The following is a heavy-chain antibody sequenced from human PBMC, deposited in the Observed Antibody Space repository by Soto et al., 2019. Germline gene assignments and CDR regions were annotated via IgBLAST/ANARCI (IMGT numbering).Heavy chain of an antibody. V-gene: IGHV4-30-4*07. Sequence: SWIRQQPGKGLGWFGYIYYIGDTNYTPSLKCRVSMSVDTSKNQFYLSLNSVTAADTAVFFFFQAEDGIRDL. J-gene: IGHJ2*01. CDR3: FQAEDGIRDL. D-gene: IGHD2-21*01. CDR2: IYYIGDT.